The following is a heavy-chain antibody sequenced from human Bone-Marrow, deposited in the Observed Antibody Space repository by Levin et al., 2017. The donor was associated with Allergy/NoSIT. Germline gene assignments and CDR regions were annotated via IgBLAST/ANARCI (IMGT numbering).Heavy chain of an antibody. J-gene: IGHJ2*01. D-gene: IGHD3/OR15-3a*01. CDR3: ASFGTGDYFFDL. V-gene: IGHV3-53*01. CDR1: GFTVSSNY. Sequence: LSLTCAASGFTVSSNYMSWVRQAPGKGLEWVSVIYSDGGTYYADSVKGRFTISRDNFKNTLSLQMNNLGADDTAVYYCASFGTGDYFFDLWGRGTLVTVSS. CDR2: IYSDGGT.